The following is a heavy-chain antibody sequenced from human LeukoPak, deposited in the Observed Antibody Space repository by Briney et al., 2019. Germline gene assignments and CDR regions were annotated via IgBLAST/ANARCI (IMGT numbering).Heavy chain of an antibody. CDR3: AGYRADRLIRYFDY. V-gene: IGHV4-59*01. Sequence: SETLSLTCTVSGGSISSYYWTWVRQPPGKGLEWIGYIYYSGTTNYNPSLKSRLTISVDTSKNQFSLNLRSVTAADTAVYYCAGYRADRLIRYFDYWGQGTLVTVSS. CDR1: GGSISSYY. J-gene: IGHJ4*02. CDR2: IYYSGTT. D-gene: IGHD6-19*01.